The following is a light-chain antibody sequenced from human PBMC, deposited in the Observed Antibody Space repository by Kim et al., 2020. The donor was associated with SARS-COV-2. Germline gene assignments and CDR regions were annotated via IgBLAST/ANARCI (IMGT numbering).Light chain of an antibody. CDR3: QQYYNWPPIT. J-gene: IGKJ5*01. CDR1: QSVSSN. V-gene: IGKV3-15*01. Sequence: PGERATLSCRSSQSVSSNLAWYQKKPGQAPRLHLYGASTRATGIPARFSGSGSGTEFTLTISSLQSEDFAVYYCQQYYNWPPITFGQGTRLEIK. CDR2: GAS.